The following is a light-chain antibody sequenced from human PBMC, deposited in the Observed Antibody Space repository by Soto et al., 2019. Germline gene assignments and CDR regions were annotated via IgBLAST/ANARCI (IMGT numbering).Light chain of an antibody. V-gene: IGKV3-11*01. Sequence: EIVLTQSPATLSLSPGERATLSCRASQTITTYLAWYQQKPGQPPRLLIYGASNRASGIPARFSGSGSGTDFTLTISNLEPEDFAVYYCHQRSNWPANFGQGTRLEIK. CDR2: GAS. CDR1: QTITTY. CDR3: HQRSNWPAN. J-gene: IGKJ5*01.